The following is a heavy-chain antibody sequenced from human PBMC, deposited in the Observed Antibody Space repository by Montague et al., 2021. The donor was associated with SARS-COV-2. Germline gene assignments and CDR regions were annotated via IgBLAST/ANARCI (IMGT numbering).Heavy chain of an antibody. V-gene: IGHV4-59*11. CDR1: GGSMSDHY. J-gene: IGHJ5*02. D-gene: IGHD3-10*01. CDR3: ARAVSVRRAVNRFNP. CDR2: IYYSGGI. Sequence: SETLSLTCTVSGGSMSDHYWAWIRQPPGKGLEWLAYIYYSGGISSNASLKSRVTMSVDTSKNQFSLKLTSVTAADTAVYYCARAVSVRRAVNRFNPWGQGTLVTVSS.